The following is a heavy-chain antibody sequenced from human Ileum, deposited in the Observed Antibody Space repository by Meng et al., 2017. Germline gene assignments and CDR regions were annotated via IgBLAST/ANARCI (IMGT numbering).Heavy chain of an antibody. CDR1: GGSISGYH. CDR3: ARYGSGRYLDV. J-gene: IGHJ6*02. V-gene: IGHV4-59*01. D-gene: IGHD3-10*01. Sequence: GSLRLSCTVSGGSISGYHWSWIRQPPGEGLEWIGYIYYSGSTNSNPSLKSRVTISVDTSKNQFSLKLSSVTAADTAVYYCARYGSGRYLDVWGQGTTVTVSS. CDR2: IYYSGST.